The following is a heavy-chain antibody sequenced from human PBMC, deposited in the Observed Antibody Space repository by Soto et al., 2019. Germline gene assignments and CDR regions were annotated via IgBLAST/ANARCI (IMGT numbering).Heavy chain of an antibody. Sequence: GGSLRLSCAASGFTFNNYGLHWVRQAPGKGLEWVAVISYDGNYKYYADSVKGRFTISRDNPKNSLYMQMNSLRAEDTAVYYCAGSTGRYFDWLLPTDYWGQGTLVTVSS. V-gene: IGHV3-30*03. CDR3: AGSTGRYFDWLLPTDY. CDR1: GFTFNNYG. CDR2: ISYDGNYK. D-gene: IGHD3-9*01. J-gene: IGHJ4*02.